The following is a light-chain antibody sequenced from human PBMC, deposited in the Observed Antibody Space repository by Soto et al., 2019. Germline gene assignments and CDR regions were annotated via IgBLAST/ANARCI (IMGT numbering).Light chain of an antibody. V-gene: IGKV3-11*01. CDR3: QQRSNSPRGT. CDR2: DAS. J-gene: IGKJ4*01. CDR1: QSVSSY. Sequence: EIVLTQSPATLSLSPGERATLSCRASQSVSSYLAWYQQKPGQAPRLLIYDASNRATGIPARFSGSGSGTDFTLTISSLEPEDFAVYDCQQRSNSPRGTFGGGTKGEIK.